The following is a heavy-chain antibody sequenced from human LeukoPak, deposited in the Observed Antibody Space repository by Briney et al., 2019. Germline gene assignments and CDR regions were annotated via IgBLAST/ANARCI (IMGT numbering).Heavy chain of an antibody. CDR2: ISYDGSNK. J-gene: IGHJ1*01. V-gene: IGHV3-30*18. CDR3: AKDRGVEGYFQH. Sequence: GRSLRLSCAASGFTFSSYGMHWVRQAPGKGLEWVAVISYDGSNKYYADSVKGRFTISRDNSKNTLYLQMNSLRAEDTAVYYCAKDRGVEGYFQHWGQGTLVTVSS. CDR1: GFTFSSYG. D-gene: IGHD2-8*01.